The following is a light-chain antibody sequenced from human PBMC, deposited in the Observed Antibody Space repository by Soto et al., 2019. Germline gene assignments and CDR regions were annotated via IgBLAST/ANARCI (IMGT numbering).Light chain of an antibody. J-gene: IGKJ2*03. CDR3: QQYGSSPYS. CDR2: DAS. Sequence: EIVLTQSPGTLSLSPGERATLSCRASQSVSSSYLAWYQQKPGQAPRLLIYDASSRATGIPDRFSGSGSVTDYTLTISRLEREDFAVYFCQQYGSSPYSFGQGTKLEIK. V-gene: IGKV3-20*01. CDR1: QSVSSSY.